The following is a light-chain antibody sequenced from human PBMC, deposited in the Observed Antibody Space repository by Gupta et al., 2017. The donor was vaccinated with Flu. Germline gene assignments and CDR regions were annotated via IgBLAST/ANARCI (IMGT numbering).Light chain of an antibody. V-gene: IGLV2-14*01. CDR1: SRDIGGYDD. J-gene: IGLJ2*01. Sequence: IDISCTGTSRDIGGYDDLSWDQQHPGKAPKLMLFEDSRRPAGIAVRFSCSRSGTTASLTITVPLAEDEAFYYCNSHTNANTVVVFGGGTKLTVL. CDR2: EDS. CDR3: NSHTNANTVVV.